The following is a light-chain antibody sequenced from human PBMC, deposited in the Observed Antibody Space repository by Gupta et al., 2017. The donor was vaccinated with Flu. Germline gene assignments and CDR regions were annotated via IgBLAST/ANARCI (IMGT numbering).Light chain of an antibody. J-gene: IGKJ1*01. CDR3: QQDDKLPLT. CDR1: QDISNY. Sequence: IQMTHSPSSLSASVGDRVTITCQASQDISNYLNWYQQKPGKAPKLLIYDASNVKRGVPSRCSGRGSGKDSTFTISRLQHEDIATYYCQQDDKLPLTFGEGTKVEIK. CDR2: DAS. V-gene: IGKV1-33*01.